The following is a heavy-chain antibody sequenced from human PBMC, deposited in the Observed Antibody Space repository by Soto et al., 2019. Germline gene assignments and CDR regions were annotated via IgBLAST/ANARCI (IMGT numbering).Heavy chain of an antibody. Sequence: QVQLVQSGAEVKKPGSSVKVSCKASGGTFSSYAISWVRQSPGQGLEWLGGVIPIFGTANYAQKFQGRVTITADESTSTAYMEVSSLRSEDTAVYYCARWYYYDRSGAYSSYFDYWGQGTLVTVSS. J-gene: IGHJ4*02. V-gene: IGHV1-69*12. CDR2: VIPIFGTA. CDR3: ARWYYYDRSGAYSSYFDY. CDR1: GGTFSSYA. D-gene: IGHD3-22*01.